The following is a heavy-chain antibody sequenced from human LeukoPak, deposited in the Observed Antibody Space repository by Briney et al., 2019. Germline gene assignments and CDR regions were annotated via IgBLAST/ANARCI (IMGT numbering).Heavy chain of an antibody. J-gene: IGHJ4*02. D-gene: IGHD3-22*01. CDR1: AGSFISSSHH. CDR3: ARRANRYYYDSSGYLATFPYFDY. V-gene: IGHV4-39*01. Sequence: SETLSLTCTVSAGSFISSSHHWGWIRQSPGKGLEWIGSVYYGRTTYYNPSLDGRVTVSLDTSANQFSLQLNSVTAADTAVYYCARRANRYYYDSSGYLATFPYFDYWGQGTLVTVSS. CDR2: VYYGRTT.